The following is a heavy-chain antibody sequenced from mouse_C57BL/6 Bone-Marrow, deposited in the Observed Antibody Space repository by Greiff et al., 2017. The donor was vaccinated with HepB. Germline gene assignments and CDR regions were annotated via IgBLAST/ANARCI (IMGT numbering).Heavy chain of an antibody. D-gene: IGHD1-1*01. V-gene: IGHV1-19*01. J-gene: IGHJ4*01. CDR2: INPYNGGT. CDR3: ARAGYYYGSSYDYAMDY. Sequence: EVQLQQSGPVLVKPGASVKMSCKASGYTFTDYYMNWVKQSHGKSLEWIGVINPYNGGTSYNQKFKGKATLTVDKSSSTAYMELNSLTSEDSAVYYCARAGYYYGSSYDYAMDYWGQGTSVTVSS. CDR1: GYTFTDYY.